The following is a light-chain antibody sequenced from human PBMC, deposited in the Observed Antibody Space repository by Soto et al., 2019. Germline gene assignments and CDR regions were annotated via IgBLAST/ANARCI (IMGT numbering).Light chain of an antibody. CDR2: EVS. V-gene: IGLV2-23*02. Sequence: QSVLTQPASVSGSPGQSITISCTGTSSDAGSYNLVSWYQQHPGKAPKLMIYEVSKQPSGVSNRFSGSKSGNTASLTISGLQAEDEADYYCCSYAGSSTFYVFGTGTKVTVL. CDR3: CSYAGSSTFYV. CDR1: SSDAGSYNL. J-gene: IGLJ1*01.